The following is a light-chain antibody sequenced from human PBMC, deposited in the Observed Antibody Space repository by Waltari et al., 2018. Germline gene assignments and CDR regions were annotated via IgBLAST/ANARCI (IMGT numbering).Light chain of an antibody. J-gene: IGKJ5*01. Sequence: EVVLTQSPATLSLSPGERATLSCRASQSISSNLAWYQKKPGQTPRLLIYDASNRATGIPARFSGSGSGTDFTLTISSLEPEDFAVYYCQQYYTIPLTFGQGTRLEIK. CDR1: QSISSN. CDR3: QQYYTIPLT. CDR2: DAS. V-gene: IGKV3-11*01.